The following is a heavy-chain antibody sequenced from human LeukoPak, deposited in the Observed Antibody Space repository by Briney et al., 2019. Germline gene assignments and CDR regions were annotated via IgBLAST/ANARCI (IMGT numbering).Heavy chain of an antibody. D-gene: IGHD1-7*01. J-gene: IGHJ4*02. CDR2: IYHSGST. CDR3: ASTGTTALFDY. CDR1: GYSISSGYY. V-gene: IGHV4-38-2*01. Sequence: SETLSLTCAVSGYSISSGYYWGWIRRPPGKGLEWIGSIYHSGSTYYNPSLKSRVTISVDTSKNQFSLKPSSVTAADTAVYYCASTGTTALFDYWGQGTLVTVSS.